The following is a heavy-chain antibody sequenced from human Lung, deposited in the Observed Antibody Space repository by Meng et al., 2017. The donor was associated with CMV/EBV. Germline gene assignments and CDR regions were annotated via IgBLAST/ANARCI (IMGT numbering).Heavy chain of an antibody. J-gene: IGHJ4*02. V-gene: IGHV1-2*02. CDR2: INPNSGGT. CDR3: ARGDYYDSSGYPDY. Sequence: KASGYTCTGYYMHWVRQAPGQGLEWMGWINPNSGGTNYAQKFQGRVTMTRDTSISTAYMELSRLRSDDTAVYYCARGDYYDSSGYPDYWGQGTLVTVSS. D-gene: IGHD3-22*01. CDR1: GYTCTGYY.